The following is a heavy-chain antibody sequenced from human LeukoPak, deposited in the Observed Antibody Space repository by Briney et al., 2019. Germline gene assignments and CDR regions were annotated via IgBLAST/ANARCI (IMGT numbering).Heavy chain of an antibody. J-gene: IGHJ4*02. CDR2: ISYSGST. V-gene: IGHV4-59*01. D-gene: IGHD2-21*02. Sequence: SETLSLTCTVSGGSISSYYWSWIRQPPGKGLEWIGYISYSGSTNYNPSLKSRVTISVDTSKNQFSLKLSSVTAADTAIYYCAREPETAISTYDYWGQGTLVTVSS. CDR3: AREPETAISTYDY. CDR1: GGSISSYY.